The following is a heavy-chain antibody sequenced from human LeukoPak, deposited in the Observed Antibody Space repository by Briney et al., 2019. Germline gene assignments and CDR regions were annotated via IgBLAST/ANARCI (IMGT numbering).Heavy chain of an antibody. V-gene: IGHV1-8*03. CDR1: GYTFTSYD. D-gene: IGHD6-13*01. CDR2: MNPNSGNT. CDR3: ATIAAAGLSQDY. J-gene: IGHJ4*02. Sequence: GASVKVSCKASGYTFTSYDINWVRQATGQGLEWMGWMNPNSGNTGYAQKFQGRVTITRNTSISTAYMELSSLRSEDTAVYYCATIAAAGLSQDYWGQGTLVTVSS.